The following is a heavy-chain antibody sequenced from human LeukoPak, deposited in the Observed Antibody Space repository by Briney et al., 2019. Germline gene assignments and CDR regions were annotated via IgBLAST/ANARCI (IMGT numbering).Heavy chain of an antibody. D-gene: IGHD3-10*01. CDR3: ARVRITMVRGVPTGFDP. V-gene: IGHV4-38-2*02. J-gene: IGHJ5*02. CDR2: IYYSGST. Sequence: SETLSLTCTVSGYSINSGYYWSWIRQPPGKGLEWIGYIYYSGSTYYNPSLKSRVTISVDTSKNQFSLKLSSVTAADTAVYYCARVRITMVRGVPTGFDPWGQGTLVTVSS. CDR1: GYSINSGYY.